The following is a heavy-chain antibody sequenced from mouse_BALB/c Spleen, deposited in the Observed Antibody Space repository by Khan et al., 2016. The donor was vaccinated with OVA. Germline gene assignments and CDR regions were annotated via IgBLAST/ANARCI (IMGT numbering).Heavy chain of an antibody. D-gene: IGHD4-1*01. CDR2: ISSGGDYT. J-gene: IGHJ3*01. CDR1: GFTFSSYS. CDR3: ADRLTGAFAY. V-gene: IGHV5-6*01. Sequence: EVELVESGGDLVKPGGSLKLSCAASGFTFSSYSMSWVRQTPDKRLEWVASISSGGDYTYYTDSVKGRFTISRDNAKNTLYLQMSDLKSEDTAMYYCADRLTGAFAYWGQGTLVTVS.